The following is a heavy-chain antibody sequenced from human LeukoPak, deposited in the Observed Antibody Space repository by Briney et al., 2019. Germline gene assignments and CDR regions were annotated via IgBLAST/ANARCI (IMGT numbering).Heavy chain of an antibody. J-gene: IGHJ4*02. CDR1: GYTFTSYD. V-gene: IGHV1-8*01. D-gene: IGHD3-22*01. CDR2: MNPNSGNT. CDR3: ARWGYYDSSGYYYPTVIDY. Sequence: ASVKVSCKASGYTFTSYDINWVRQATGQGLEWMGWMNPNSGNTGYAQKFQGRVTMTRNTSISTAYMELSSLRSEDTAVYYCARWGYYDSSGYYYPTVIDYWGQGTLVTVSS.